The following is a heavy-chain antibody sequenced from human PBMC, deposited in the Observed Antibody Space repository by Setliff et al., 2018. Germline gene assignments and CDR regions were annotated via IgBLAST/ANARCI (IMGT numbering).Heavy chain of an antibody. CDR1: GYSISSGYY. V-gene: IGHV4-38-2*01. D-gene: IGHD6-13*01. J-gene: IGHJ6*02. CDR3: ARSAGDSRSWYNYYYGMDG. Sequence: SETLSLTFAVSGYSISSGYYWGWIRQPPGKGLAWIGSIYHSGSTYYNPALKIRVTISVDTSKNQLSLKLSSVNAADTDVYYCARSAGDSRSWYNYYYGMDGWGQGTTVTV. CDR2: IYHSGST.